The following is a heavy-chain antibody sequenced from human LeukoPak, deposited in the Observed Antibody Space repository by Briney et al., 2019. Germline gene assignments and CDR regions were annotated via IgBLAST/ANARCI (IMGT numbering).Heavy chain of an antibody. D-gene: IGHD6-19*01. Sequence: GGSLRLSCAASGFTFRNYNMNWVRQAPGKGLEWVSYLTSGSSAIYYADSVTGRFTISRDNAKNSLYLQMNSLRAEGTAVYYCARGYSSGRAAFDIWGQGTMVTVSS. CDR3: ARGYSSGRAAFDI. J-gene: IGHJ3*02. V-gene: IGHV3-48*01. CDR1: GFTFRNYN. CDR2: LTSGSSAI.